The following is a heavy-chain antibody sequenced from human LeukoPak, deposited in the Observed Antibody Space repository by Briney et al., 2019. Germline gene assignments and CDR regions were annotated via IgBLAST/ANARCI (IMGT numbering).Heavy chain of an antibody. D-gene: IGHD5-12*01. CDR1: GGSISSGGYS. J-gene: IGHJ4*02. V-gene: IGHV4-31*03. CDR2: IYYSGST. Sequence: SETLSLTCTVSGGSISSGGYSWSWIRQHPGKGLEWIGYIYYSGSTYYSPSLKSRVTISVDTSKNQFSLKPTSVTAADTAVYYCARDCHGGYDPEGFDYWGQGTLVTVSS. CDR3: ARDCHGGYDPEGFDY.